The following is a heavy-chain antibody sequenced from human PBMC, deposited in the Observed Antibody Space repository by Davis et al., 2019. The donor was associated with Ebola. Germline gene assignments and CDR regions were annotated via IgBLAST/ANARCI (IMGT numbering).Heavy chain of an antibody. Sequence: GESLKISCGASEFNFSSYAMSWVRLAPGKGLEWVSGPSGSGADRIYADSVKGRFTTSRDNSKKTLYLQMNRLRVEDTAVYYCAASGWYGWFAYWGQGVLVTVSS. CDR1: EFNFSSYA. V-gene: IGHV3-23*01. J-gene: IGHJ5*01. CDR3: AASGWYGWFAY. CDR2: PSGSGADR. D-gene: IGHD6-19*01.